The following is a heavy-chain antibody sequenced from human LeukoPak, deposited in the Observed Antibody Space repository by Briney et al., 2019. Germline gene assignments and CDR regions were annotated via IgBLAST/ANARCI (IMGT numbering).Heavy chain of an antibody. J-gene: IGHJ4*02. Sequence: PGGSLRLSCAASGFTFSSYWMSWVRQAPGKGLEWVANIKQDGSEKYYVDSVKGRFTISRDNSKNTLYLQMNSLRAEDTAVYYCARPGSTGPFAYWGQGTLVTVSS. CDR3: ARPGSTGPFAY. CDR2: IKQDGSEK. CDR1: GFTFSSYW. V-gene: IGHV3-7*01.